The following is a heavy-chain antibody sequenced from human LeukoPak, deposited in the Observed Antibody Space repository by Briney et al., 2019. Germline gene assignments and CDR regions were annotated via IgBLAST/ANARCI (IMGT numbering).Heavy chain of an antibody. D-gene: IGHD2-2*01. J-gene: IGHJ6*02. CDR3: ARVVAAAPVHYGMDV. CDR1: GYTFTIYG. V-gene: IGHV1-18*01. CDR2: ISPYNDNP. Sequence: PVASVKVSCKASGYTFTIYGVSWVRQAPGQGLEWMGWISPYNDNPDYAQKLQGRVTMTTDTSTSTAYMELRSLTSDDTAVYYCARVVAAAPVHYGMDVWGQGTPVTVSS.